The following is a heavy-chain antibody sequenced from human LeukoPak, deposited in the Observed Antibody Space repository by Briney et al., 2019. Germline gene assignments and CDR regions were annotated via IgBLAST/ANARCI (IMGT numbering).Heavy chain of an antibody. D-gene: IGHD3-9*01. CDR3: ARKPRIRYYPPPFDY. Sequence: PSETLSLTCTVSGGSISSGSYYWSWIRQPAGKGLEWIGRIYTSGSTNYNPSLKSRVTISVDTSKNQFSLKLSSVTAADTAVYYCARKPRIRYYPPPFDYWGQGTLVTVSS. V-gene: IGHV4-61*02. J-gene: IGHJ4*02. CDR1: GGSISSGSYY. CDR2: IYTSGST.